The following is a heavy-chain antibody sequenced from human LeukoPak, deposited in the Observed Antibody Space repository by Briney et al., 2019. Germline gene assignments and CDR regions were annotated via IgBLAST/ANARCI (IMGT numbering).Heavy chain of an antibody. D-gene: IGHD1-26*01. J-gene: IGHJ4*02. V-gene: IGHV3-33*03. Sequence: GKSLRLSCAASGFTFSNYGIHWVRQAPGKGLEWVAVIWNDGINKYYADSVKGRFTISRDNSKNTLYLQMSSLRAEDTAIYYCARSIVGATNFDYWGQGTLVTVSS. CDR2: IWNDGINK. CDR3: ARSIVGATNFDY. CDR1: GFTFSNYG.